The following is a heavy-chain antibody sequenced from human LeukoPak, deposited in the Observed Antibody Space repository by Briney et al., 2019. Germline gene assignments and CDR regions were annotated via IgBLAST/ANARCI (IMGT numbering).Heavy chain of an antibody. CDR2: IRSKANSYAT. Sequence: GGSLRLSCAASGFAFSGSAMHWVRQASGKGLEWVGRIRSKANSYATAYAASVKGRFTISRDDSKNTAYLQMNSLKTEDTAVYYCTRKVGATPAFDYWGQGTLVTVSS. J-gene: IGHJ4*02. CDR3: TRKVGATPAFDY. CDR1: GFAFSGSA. D-gene: IGHD1-26*01. V-gene: IGHV3-73*01.